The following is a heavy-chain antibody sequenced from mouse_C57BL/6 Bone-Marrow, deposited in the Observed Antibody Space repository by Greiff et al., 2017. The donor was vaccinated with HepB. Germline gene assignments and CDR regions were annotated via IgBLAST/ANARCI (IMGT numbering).Heavy chain of an antibody. CDR1: GYSITSGYD. CDR2: ISYSGST. Sequence: EVMLVESGPGMVKPSQSLSLTCTVTGYSITSGYDWHWIRHFPGNKLEWMGYISYSGSTNYNPSLKSRISITHDTSKNHFFLKLNSVTTEDTATYYCARGPGSSYGYAMDYWGQGTSVTVSS. CDR3: ARGPGSSYGYAMDY. V-gene: IGHV3-1*01. D-gene: IGHD1-1*01. J-gene: IGHJ4*01.